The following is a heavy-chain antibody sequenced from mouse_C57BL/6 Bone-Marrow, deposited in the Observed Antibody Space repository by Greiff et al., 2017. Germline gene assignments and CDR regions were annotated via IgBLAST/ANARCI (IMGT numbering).Heavy chain of an antibody. D-gene: IGHD2-12*01. CDR1: GFTFSSYA. CDR3: ARYTWFAY. V-gene: IGHV5-4*03. CDR2: ISDGGSYT. Sequence: EVKLQESGGGLVKPGGSLKLSCAASGFTFSSYAMSWVRQTPEKRLEWVATISDGGSYTYYPDNVKGRFTISRDNAKNNLYLQMSHLKSEDTAMYYCARYTWFAYWGQGTLVTVSA. J-gene: IGHJ3*01.